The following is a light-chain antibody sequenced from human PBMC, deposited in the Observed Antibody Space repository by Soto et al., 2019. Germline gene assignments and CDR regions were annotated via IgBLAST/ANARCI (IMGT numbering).Light chain of an antibody. Sequence: IQLTQSPSSLSASVGDRVTITCRASQGISSFLAWYQQKPGKAPKLLIYGASTLQSGVPSRFSGSGSGTDFTLTIDSLPPEDFATYYCQQLNSFPIPFGPGTKVDIK. CDR2: GAS. J-gene: IGKJ3*01. V-gene: IGKV1-9*01. CDR1: QGISSF. CDR3: QQLNSFPIP.